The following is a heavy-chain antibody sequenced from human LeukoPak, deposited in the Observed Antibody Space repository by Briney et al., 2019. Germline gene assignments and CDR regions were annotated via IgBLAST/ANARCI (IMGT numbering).Heavy chain of an antibody. CDR3: ASGHESIAVAGRYNWFDP. CDR2: INPNSGGT. CDR1: GYTFTGYY. J-gene: IGHJ5*02. V-gene: IGHV1-2*02. D-gene: IGHD6-19*01. Sequence: ASVKVSCKASGYTFTGYYMRWVRQAPGQGLEWMGWINPNSGGTNYAQKFQGRVTMTRDTSISTAYMELSRLRSDDTAVYYCASGHESIAVAGRYNWFDPWGQGTLVTVSS.